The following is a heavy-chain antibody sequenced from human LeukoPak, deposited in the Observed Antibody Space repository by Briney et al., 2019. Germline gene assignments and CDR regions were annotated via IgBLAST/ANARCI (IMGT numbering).Heavy chain of an antibody. J-gene: IGHJ3*02. CDR3: ASLLKMGLFRDAFDI. Sequence: SETLSLTCTVSGGSISSYYWSWIRQPPGKGLEWIGYIYYSGSTNYNPSLKSRVTISVDKSKNQFSLKLSSVTAADTAVYYCASLLKMGLFRDAFDIWGQGTMVTVSS. D-gene: IGHD2-21*01. CDR1: GGSISSYY. CDR2: IYYSGST. V-gene: IGHV4-59*12.